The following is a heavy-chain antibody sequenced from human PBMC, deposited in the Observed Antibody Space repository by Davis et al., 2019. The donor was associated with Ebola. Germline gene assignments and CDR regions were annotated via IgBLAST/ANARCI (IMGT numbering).Heavy chain of an antibody. CDR3: AKDSELPLIWFGEGWFDP. CDR1: GFTFSSYG. Sequence: SLKISCAASGFTFSSYGMHWVRQAPGKGLEWVAVISYDGSNKYYADSVKGRFTISRDNSKNTLYLQMNSLRAEDTAVYYCAKDSELPLIWFGEGWFDPWGQGTLVTVSS. J-gene: IGHJ5*02. D-gene: IGHD3-10*01. V-gene: IGHV3-30*18. CDR2: ISYDGSNK.